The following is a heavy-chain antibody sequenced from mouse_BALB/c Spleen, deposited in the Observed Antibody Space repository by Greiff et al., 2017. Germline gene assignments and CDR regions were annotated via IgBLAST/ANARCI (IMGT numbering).Heavy chain of an antibody. CDR2: ISYDGSN. D-gene: IGHD1-2*01. Sequence: DVKLQESGPGLVKPSQSLSLTCSVTGYSITSGYYWNWIRQFPGNKLEWMGYISYDGSNNYNPSLKNRISITRDTSKNQFFLKLNSVTTEDTATYYCASSLPSWFAYWGQGTLVTVSA. CDR3: ASSLPSWFAY. CDR1: GYSITSGYY. J-gene: IGHJ3*01. V-gene: IGHV3-6*02.